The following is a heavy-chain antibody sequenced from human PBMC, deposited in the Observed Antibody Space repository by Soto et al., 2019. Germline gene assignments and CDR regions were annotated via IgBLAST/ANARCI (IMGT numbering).Heavy chain of an antibody. D-gene: IGHD2-21*02. V-gene: IGHV1-46*01. CDR2: ISLYHHST. J-gene: IGHJ4*02. CDR1: GYPFTDYF. Sequence: GASVKVSCKTSGYPFTDYFIHWVRQAPGQGLEWMGIISLYHHSTSYAQKFQGRLTVTADTSTTTVYMDLSSLTSEDSAVYWCARELYSCGGDRPYYMDYWGQGTLVTVSS. CDR3: ARELYSCGGDRPYYMDY.